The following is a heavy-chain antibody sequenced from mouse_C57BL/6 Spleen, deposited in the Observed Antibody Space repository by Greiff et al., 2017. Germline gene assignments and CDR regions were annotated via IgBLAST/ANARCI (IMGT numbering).Heavy chain of an antibody. D-gene: IGHD1-1*01. J-gene: IGHJ2*01. CDR3: TREGNYYGSSYADY. CDR2: IDPETGGT. Sequence: QVQLQQSGAELVRPGASVTLSCKASGYTFTAYEMHWVKQTPVHGLEWIGAIDPETGGTAYNQKVKGKAILTADKSSSTAYMELRSLTSEDSAVYYCTREGNYYGSSYADYWGQGTTLTVSS. V-gene: IGHV1-15*01. CDR1: GYTFTAYE.